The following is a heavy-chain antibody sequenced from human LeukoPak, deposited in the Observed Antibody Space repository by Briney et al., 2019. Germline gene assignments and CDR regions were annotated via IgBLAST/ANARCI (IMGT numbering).Heavy chain of an antibody. CDR3: ARVKTYYDYVWGSYRPSDAFDI. CDR1: GGSISSSNW. CDR2: IYHSGST. D-gene: IGHD3-16*02. V-gene: IGHV4-4*02. Sequence: PSETLSLTCAVSGGSISSSNWWSWVRQPPGKGLEWIGEIYHSGSTNYNPSLKSRVTISVDTSKNQFSLKLSSVTAADTAVYYCARVKTYYDYVWGSYRPSDAFDIWGQGTMVTVSS. J-gene: IGHJ3*02.